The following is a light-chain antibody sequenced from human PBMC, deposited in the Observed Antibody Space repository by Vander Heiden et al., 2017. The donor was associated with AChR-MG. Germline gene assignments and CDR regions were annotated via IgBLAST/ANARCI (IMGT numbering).Light chain of an antibody. Sequence: EIVLTQSPGTLSLSPGERANLSCRASQSVSSSYLAWYQQKPGQAPRLLIYGASSRATGIPDRFSGSGSGTDFTLTISGLEPEDFAVYYCQQYGGSPYTFGQGTKLEI. CDR2: GAS. V-gene: IGKV3-20*01. CDR3: QQYGGSPYT. J-gene: IGKJ2*01. CDR1: QSVSSSY.